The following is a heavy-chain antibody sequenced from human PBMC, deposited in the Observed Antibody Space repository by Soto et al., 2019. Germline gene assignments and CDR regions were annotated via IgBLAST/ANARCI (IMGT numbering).Heavy chain of an antibody. CDR3: ARAPTYYDILTGYSPGSSFDY. V-gene: IGHV4-31*03. D-gene: IGHD3-9*01. J-gene: IGHJ4*02. Sequence: SETLSLTCTVSGGSLSSGGYYWSWIRQHPGKGLECIGYIYYSGSTYYNPSLKSRVTISVDTSKNQFSLKLSSVTAADTAVYYCARAPTYYDILTGYSPGSSFDYWGQGTLVNVSS. CDR2: IYYSGST. CDR1: GGSLSSGGYY.